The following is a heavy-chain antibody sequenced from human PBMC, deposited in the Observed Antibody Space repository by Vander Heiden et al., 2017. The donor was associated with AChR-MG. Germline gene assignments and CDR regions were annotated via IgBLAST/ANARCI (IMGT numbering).Heavy chain of an antibody. J-gene: IGHJ6*02. CDR2: ISYDGSNK. CDR1: GFKCISYG. CDR3: AKQNVDDLTDAGMDV. D-gene: IGHD1-1*01. Sequence: QALLVACGGGVVPPGRSLIRSCAASGFKCISYGMHLVRRAPGEEVEWVAVISYDGSNKYYADSGKGRFTSSRDNSKNTLYMQMNKMRAEETAVYYCAKQNVDDLTDAGMDVWGQGTTVTVSS. V-gene: IGHV3-30*18.